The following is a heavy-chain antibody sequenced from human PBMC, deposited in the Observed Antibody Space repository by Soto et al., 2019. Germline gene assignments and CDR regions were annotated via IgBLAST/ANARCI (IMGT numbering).Heavy chain of an antibody. J-gene: IGHJ4*02. Sequence: EVQLVESGGGLVQPGGSLRLSCAASGFTFSTYWMHWVRQAPGKGLVWVSRINYDGSSTDYADSVKGRFTISRDNAKNTLYLQMNTLPAEDTAVYYCTRGPRPTSVGTGAYWGQGTLVTVSS. V-gene: IGHV3-74*01. CDR3: TRGPRPTSVGTGAY. CDR2: INYDGSST. CDR1: GFTFSTYW. D-gene: IGHD3-10*01.